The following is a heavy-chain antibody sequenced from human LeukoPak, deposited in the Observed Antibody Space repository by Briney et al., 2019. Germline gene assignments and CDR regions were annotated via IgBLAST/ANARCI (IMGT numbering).Heavy chain of an antibody. CDR3: ARDSSYSTAI. J-gene: IGHJ3*02. V-gene: IGHV3-74*01. D-gene: IGHD3-22*01. CDR1: GFTFSIYW. CDR2: INSDGSYT. Sequence: GGSLRLSCAASGFTFSIYWMHWVRQAPGKGLVWVSHINSDGSYTTYADSVKGRFTISRDNAKNTLYLQMNSLRAEDTAVYYCARDSSYSTAIWGQGTMATVSS.